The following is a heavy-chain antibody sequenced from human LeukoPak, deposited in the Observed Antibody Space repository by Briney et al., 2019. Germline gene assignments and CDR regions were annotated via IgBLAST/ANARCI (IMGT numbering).Heavy chain of an antibody. CDR1: GYSFANYW. Sequence: GESLKISCKASGYSFANYWIGWVRQMPGKGLEWMGTIYPGDSDTRYSPSFQGQVTISADKSISTAYLQWSSLKASDTAMYYCARSRAYSGYEKVYYFDYWGQGTLVTVSS. CDR2: IYPGDSDT. CDR3: ARSRAYSGYEKVYYFDY. J-gene: IGHJ4*02. V-gene: IGHV5-51*01. D-gene: IGHD5-12*01.